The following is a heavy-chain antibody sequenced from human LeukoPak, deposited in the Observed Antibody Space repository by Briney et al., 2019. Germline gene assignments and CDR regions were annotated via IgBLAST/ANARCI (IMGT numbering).Heavy chain of an antibody. D-gene: IGHD6-13*01. CDR2: IYYSGGT. V-gene: IGHV4-59*01. Sequence: SETLSLTCTVSGGSISSYYWSWIRQPPGKGLEWIGYIYYSGGTNYNPSLKSRVTISVDTSKNQFSLKLSSVTAADTAVYYCARSPPIYSSSWYADAFDIWGQGTMVTVSS. CDR1: GGSISSYY. CDR3: ARSPPIYSSSWYADAFDI. J-gene: IGHJ3*02.